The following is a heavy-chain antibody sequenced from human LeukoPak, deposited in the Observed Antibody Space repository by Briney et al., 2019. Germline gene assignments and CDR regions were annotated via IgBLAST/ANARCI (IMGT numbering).Heavy chain of an antibody. CDR2: ISRGGFEI. V-gene: IGHV3-48*03. Sequence: GGSLRLSCVGSGFTFDTYEMNWVRQAPGKGLEWLSFISRGGFEIHYAASVEGRFTISRDNSENTLYLQMSTLRAEDTAVYYCAKYMYSSNWYCPFDIWGQGTMVTVSS. CDR1: GFTFDTYE. J-gene: IGHJ3*02. D-gene: IGHD6-13*01. CDR3: AKYMYSSNWYCPFDI.